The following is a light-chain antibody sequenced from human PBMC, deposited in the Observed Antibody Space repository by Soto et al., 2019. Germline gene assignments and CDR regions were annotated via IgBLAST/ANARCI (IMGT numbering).Light chain of an antibody. V-gene: IGLV1-44*01. CDR2: TNN. Sequence: QSALTQPPSVSGTPGQRVTISCSGSSSNIATNSVNWYQQLPATAPRLLIYTNNRRPSEVPDRFSGSKSGTSASLAISGLQSEDEADYYCPVWDDNLNSVVFGGGTKLTVL. CDR1: SSNIATNS. CDR3: PVWDDNLNSVV. J-gene: IGLJ2*01.